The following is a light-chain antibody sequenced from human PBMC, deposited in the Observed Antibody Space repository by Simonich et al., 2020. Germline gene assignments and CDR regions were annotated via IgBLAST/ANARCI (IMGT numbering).Light chain of an antibody. CDR1: SSDVGGYNY. Sequence: QSALTQPASVSGSPGQSITLSCTGTSSDVGGYNYVSCYHPHPGKAPKLRIYDVSKRPSGVSNRFSGSKSGNTASLTISGLQAEDEADYYCSSYTSSSTVFGGGTKLTVL. J-gene: IGLJ2*01. V-gene: IGLV2-14*03. CDR3: SSYTSSSTV. CDR2: DVS.